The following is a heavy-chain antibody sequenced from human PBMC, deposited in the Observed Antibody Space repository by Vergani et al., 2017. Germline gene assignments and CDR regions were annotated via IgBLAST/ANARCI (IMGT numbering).Heavy chain of an antibody. D-gene: IGHD5-18*01. CDR3: AKDQGYSYGVY. Sequence: QVQLVESGGGVVQPGRSLRLSCAASGFTFSSYAMHWVRQAPGKGLEWVAVISYDGSNKYYADSVKGRFTISRDNSKHTLYLQMNSVGAEDTDVYYCAKDQGYSYGVYWGQGTLVTGSS. CDR1: GFTFSSYA. V-gene: IGHV3-30-3*01. CDR2: ISYDGSNK. J-gene: IGHJ4*02.